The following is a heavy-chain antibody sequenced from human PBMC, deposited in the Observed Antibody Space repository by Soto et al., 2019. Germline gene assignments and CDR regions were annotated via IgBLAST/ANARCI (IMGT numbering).Heavy chain of an antibody. J-gene: IGHJ6*02. CDR3: ARGDSTDCSNGVCSFFYNHDMDV. V-gene: IGHV1-2*04. D-gene: IGHD2-8*01. Sequence: ASVKVSCKASGYSFTDYHIHRVRQAPGQGLEWLGRIDPKSGGTSTAQKFQGWVTMTTDTSISTASMELTRLTSDDTAIYYCARGDSTDCSNGVCSFFYNHDMDVWGQGTTVTVSS. CDR2: IDPKSGGT. CDR1: GYSFTDYH.